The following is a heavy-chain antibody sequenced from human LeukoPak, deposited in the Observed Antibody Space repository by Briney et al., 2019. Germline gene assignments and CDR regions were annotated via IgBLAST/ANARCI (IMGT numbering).Heavy chain of an antibody. J-gene: IGHJ5*02. Sequence: ASVKVSCKASGYTFTNYAMHWVRQAPGQRFEWLGWINAGNANTKYSQKFQGRVTISRDTSASTAYMGLSSLRSEDTAVYYCARDVGGIVAAGIWGWLDPWGQGTLVTVSS. CDR1: GYTFTNYA. CDR3: ARDVGGIVAAGIWGWLDP. CDR2: INAGNANT. V-gene: IGHV1-3*01. D-gene: IGHD6-25*01.